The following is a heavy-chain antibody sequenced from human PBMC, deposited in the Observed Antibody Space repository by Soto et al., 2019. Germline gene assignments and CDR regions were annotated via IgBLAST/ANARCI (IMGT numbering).Heavy chain of an antibody. CDR1: GGSISSSSYY. D-gene: IGHD3-10*01. V-gene: IGHV4-39*01. J-gene: IGHJ4*02. CDR3: VPMVRGVPKINVDFDY. Sequence: NPSETLSLTCTVSGGSISSSSYYWGWIRQPPGKGLEWIGSIYYSGSTYYNPSLKSRVTISVDTSKNQFSLKLSSVTAADTAVYYCVPMVRGVPKINVDFDYWGQGTLVTVSS. CDR2: IYYSGST.